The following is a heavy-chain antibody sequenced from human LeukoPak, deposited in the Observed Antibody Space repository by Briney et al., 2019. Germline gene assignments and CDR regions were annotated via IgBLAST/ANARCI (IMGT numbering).Heavy chain of an antibody. D-gene: IGHD1-26*01. CDR2: IYTSGST. J-gene: IGHJ6*03. CDR3: AREGGYYYYYYMDV. Sequence: PSETLSLTCTVSGGSISSGSYYWSWIRQPAGKGLEWIGRIYTSGSTNYNPSLKSRVTVSVDTSKNQFSLKLSSVTAADAAVYYCAREGGYYYYYYMDVWGKGITVTISS. CDR1: GGSISSGSYY. V-gene: IGHV4-61*02.